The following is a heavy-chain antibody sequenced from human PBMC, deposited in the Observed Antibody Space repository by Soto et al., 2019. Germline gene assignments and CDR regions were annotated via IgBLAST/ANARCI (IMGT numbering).Heavy chain of an antibody. J-gene: IGHJ3*02. V-gene: IGHV1-18*01. CDR3: ARGGPARYDILTGYYIGPTADAFDI. CDR2: ISAYNGNT. CDR1: GYTFTSYG. Sequence: ASVKVSCKASGYTFTSYGISWVRQAPGQGLEWMGWISAYNGNTNYAQKLQGRVTMTTDTSTSTAYMELRSLRSDDTAVYYCARGGPARYDILTGYYIGPTADAFDIWGQGTMVTVSS. D-gene: IGHD3-9*01.